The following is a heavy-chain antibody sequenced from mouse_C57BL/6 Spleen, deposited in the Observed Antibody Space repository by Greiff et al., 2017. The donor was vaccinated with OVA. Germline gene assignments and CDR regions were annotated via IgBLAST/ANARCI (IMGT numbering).Heavy chain of an antibody. V-gene: IGHV2-6-1*01. D-gene: IGHD2-2*01. CDR3: ARQHGYPSYAMDY. Sequence: VKLMESGPGLVAPSQSLSITCTVSGFSLTSYGVHWVRQPPGKGLEWLVVIWSDGSTTYNSALKSRLSISKDNSKSQVFLKMNSLQTDDTAMYYCARQHGYPSYAMDYWGQGTSVTVSS. CDR1: GFSLTSYG. CDR2: IWSDGST. J-gene: IGHJ4*01.